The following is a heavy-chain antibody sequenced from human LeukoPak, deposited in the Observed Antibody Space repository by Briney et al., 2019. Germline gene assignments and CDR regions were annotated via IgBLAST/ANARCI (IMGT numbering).Heavy chain of an antibody. V-gene: IGHV4-39*07. D-gene: IGHD1-1*01. CDR1: GGSITTSSYY. CDR2: IYYSGST. CDR3: ARIGNYYFDY. Sequence: SETLSLTCTVSGGSITTSSYYWGWIRQPPGKGLEWIGIIYYSGSTYYNPSLKSRVTISVDKSKNQFSLKLTSVTAADTAVYYCARIGNYYFDYWGQGTLVTVSS. J-gene: IGHJ4*02.